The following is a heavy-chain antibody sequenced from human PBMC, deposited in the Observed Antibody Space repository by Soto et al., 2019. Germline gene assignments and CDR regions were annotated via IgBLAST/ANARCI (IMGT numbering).Heavy chain of an antibody. J-gene: IGHJ6*02. V-gene: IGHV5-10-1*01. Sequence: PGESLKISCKGSGYSFTSYWISWVRQMPGKGLEWMGRIDPSDSYTNYSPSFQGHVTISADKSISTAYLQWSSLKASDTAMYYCARHPCVSYYCYGMYLRDQGTTFTGSS. CDR2: IDPSDSYT. CDR3: ARHPCVSYYCYGMYL. CDR1: GYSFTSYW.